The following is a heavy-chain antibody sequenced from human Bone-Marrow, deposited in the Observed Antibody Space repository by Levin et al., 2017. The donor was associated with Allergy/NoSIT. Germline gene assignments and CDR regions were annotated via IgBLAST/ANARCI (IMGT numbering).Heavy chain of an antibody. CDR3: ARGYCSGGSCYLDY. CDR2: ISSSSSYI. CDR1: GFTFSSYS. V-gene: IGHV3-21*01. Sequence: GGSLRLSCAASGFTFSSYSMNWVRQAPGKGLEWVSSISSSSSYIYYADSVKGRFTISRDNAKNSLYLQMNSLRAEDTAVYYCARGYCSGGSCYLDYWGQGTLVTVSS. D-gene: IGHD2-15*01. J-gene: IGHJ4*02.